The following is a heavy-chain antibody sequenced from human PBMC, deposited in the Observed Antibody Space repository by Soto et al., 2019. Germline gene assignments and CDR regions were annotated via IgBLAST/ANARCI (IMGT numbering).Heavy chain of an antibody. CDR1: GVSVTSYT. D-gene: IGHD2-21*02. J-gene: IGHJ4*02. CDR2: VFSSVSA. V-gene: IGHV4-4*07. Sequence: QLQLQESGPGQVRPSETLSLTCIVSGVSVTSYTWSWVRQPANKGLEWIGRVFSSVSATYNPSLARGVSTSMDTAENRISLKLGSVTAADAGVYFCARDGMTTGDTWGPGTLVTVSS. CDR3: ARDGMTTGDT.